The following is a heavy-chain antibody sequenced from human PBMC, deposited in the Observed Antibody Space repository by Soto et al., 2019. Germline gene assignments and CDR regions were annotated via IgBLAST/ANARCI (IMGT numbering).Heavy chain of an antibody. D-gene: IGHD2-2*01. J-gene: IGHJ6*02. Sequence: QMQLVQSGPEVKKPWTSVKVSCKTSGFSFTSSAMQWVRQARGQRLEWIGWIVVGSGNTNNAQKFQERVTITRDMSTSTAYMELRSLRSEDTAVYYCAAASSTSGGYYGMDVWGQGTTVTVSS. CDR3: AAASSTSGGYYGMDV. V-gene: IGHV1-58*02. CDR2: IVVGSGNT. CDR1: GFSFTSSA.